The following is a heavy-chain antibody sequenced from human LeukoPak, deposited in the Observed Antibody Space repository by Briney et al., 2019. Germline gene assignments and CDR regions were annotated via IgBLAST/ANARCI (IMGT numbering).Heavy chain of an antibody. CDR2: INPTGGST. CDR1: GYTFTSYY. J-gene: IGHJ4*02. D-gene: IGHD6-19*01. CDR3: SRLGPYSSDWYGYFDY. Sequence: EASVKVSCKASGYTFTSYYIHWVRQAPGQGREWMGLINPTGGSTSYAQKFQGRVTMTRDTSTSTVYMELSSLRSEDTAVYYCSRLGPYSSDWYGYFDYWGQGTLVTVSS. V-gene: IGHV1-46*01.